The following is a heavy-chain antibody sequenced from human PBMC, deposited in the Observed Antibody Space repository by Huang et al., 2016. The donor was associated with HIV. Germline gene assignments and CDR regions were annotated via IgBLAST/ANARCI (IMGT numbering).Heavy chain of an antibody. V-gene: IGHV3-30*18. D-gene: IGHD3-10*01. CDR2: ISYDGRSQ. Sequence: QVHLVESGGGVVQPGGSLRLSWAASGFKLSGFCMHWVRQAPGKGLEGVGGISYDGRSQYDTDSVKGRFTISRDNSDNTLSLQMKGLIPDDTAVYYCAKESRWFADFDHWGQGVLVSVSS. CDR1: GFKLSGFC. CDR3: AKESRWFADFDH. J-gene: IGHJ4*02.